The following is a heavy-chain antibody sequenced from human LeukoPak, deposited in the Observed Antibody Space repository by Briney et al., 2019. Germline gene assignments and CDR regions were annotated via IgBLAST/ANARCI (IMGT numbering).Heavy chain of an antibody. CDR1: DGSISSSSYY. D-gene: IGHD6-19*01. CDR2: IYYSGST. V-gene: IGHV4-39*01. CDR3: ASLYSSGWTNFDY. Sequence: SETLSLTCTVSDGSISSSSYYWGWIRQPPGRGLEWIGSIYYSGSTYYNPSLKSRVTISVDTSRNQFSLKLSSVTAADTAVYYCASLYSSGWTNFDYWGQGTLVTVSS. J-gene: IGHJ4*02.